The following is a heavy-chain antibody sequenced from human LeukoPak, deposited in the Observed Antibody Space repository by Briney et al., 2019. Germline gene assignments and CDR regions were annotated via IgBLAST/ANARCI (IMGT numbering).Heavy chain of an antibody. CDR3: ARALRWKAFDI. CDR2: IYYSGST. J-gene: IGHJ3*02. D-gene: IGHD4-23*01. Sequence: PSETLSLTCTVSGGSISSYYWGWIRQPPGKGLEWIGSIYYSGSTYYNPSLKSRVTISVDTSKNQFSLKLSSVTAADTAVYYCARALRWKAFDIWGQGTMVTVSS. V-gene: IGHV4-39*07. CDR1: GGSISSYY.